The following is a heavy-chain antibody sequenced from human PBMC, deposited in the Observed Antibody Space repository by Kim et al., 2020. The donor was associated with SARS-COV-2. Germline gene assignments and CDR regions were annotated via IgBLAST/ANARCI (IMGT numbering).Heavy chain of an antibody. V-gene: IGHV1-18*04. CDR1: GYTFRDNG. CDR2: ISAYNGKT. J-gene: IGHJ4*02. Sequence: ASVKVSCKASGYTFRDNGLSWVRQAPGQGLEWIGWISAYNGKTNYAQKFQDRVTMTTDTSTSTGYMELRSLTADDTAVYYCARDYFYGAATAYRTLDYWGQGTRVTVSS. CDR3: ARDYFYGAATAYRTLDY. D-gene: IGHD3-10*01.